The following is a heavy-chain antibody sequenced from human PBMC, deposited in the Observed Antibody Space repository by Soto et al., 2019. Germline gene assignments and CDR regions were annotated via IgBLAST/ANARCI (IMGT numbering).Heavy chain of an antibody. Sequence: QMQLVQSGPEVKKPGTSVKVSCKASGFTFTSSAVQWVRQARGQRLEWIGWIVVGSGNTNYAQKFQERVTITRDMSRSTAYIELRSMRAEDSAVYYCAVKGRIQVRLSECYFDYWGQGTLVTVSS. V-gene: IGHV1-58*01. CDR3: AVKGRIQVRLSECYFDY. D-gene: IGHD5-18*01. CDR2: IVVGSGNT. J-gene: IGHJ4*02. CDR1: GFTFTSSA.